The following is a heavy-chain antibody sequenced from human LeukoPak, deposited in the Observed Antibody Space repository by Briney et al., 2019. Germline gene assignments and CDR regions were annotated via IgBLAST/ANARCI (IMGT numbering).Heavy chain of an antibody. J-gene: IGHJ4*02. CDR1: GYSISSGYY. CDR2: IYHSGST. D-gene: IGHD1-1*01. Sequence: SETLSLTCTVSGYSISSGYYWGWIRQPPGKGLEWIGSIYHSGSTYYIPSLESRVTISVDTSKNQFSLKLSSVTAADTAVYYCARATAGTTLFEGIDYWGQGTLVTVSS. V-gene: IGHV4-38-2*02. CDR3: ARATAGTTLFEGIDY.